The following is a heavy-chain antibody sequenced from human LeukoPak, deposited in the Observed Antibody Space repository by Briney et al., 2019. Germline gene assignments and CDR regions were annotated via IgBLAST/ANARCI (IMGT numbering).Heavy chain of an antibody. CDR1: GFTFSNSA. CDR2: IDYDSSHI. CDR3: ARDYYDSSGYTDY. V-gene: IGHV3-21*01. Sequence: GGSLRLSCAASGFTFSNSAMNWVRQVPGKGLEWVSSIDYDSSHIYYAASVRGRFTISRDNAKNSLYLQMNSLRAEDTAVYYCARDYYDSSGYTDYWGQGTLVTVSS. D-gene: IGHD3-22*01. J-gene: IGHJ4*02.